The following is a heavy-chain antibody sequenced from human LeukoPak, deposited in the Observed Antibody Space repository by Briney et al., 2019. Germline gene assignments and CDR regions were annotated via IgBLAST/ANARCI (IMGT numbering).Heavy chain of an antibody. V-gene: IGHV3-30*02. CDR3: AKVQYQLLSGFDY. CDR1: GFTFSDFG. CDR2: IRYGGNNK. J-gene: IGHJ4*02. D-gene: IGHD2-2*01. Sequence: QSGGYLRLSCAASGFTFSDFGMHWVRQAPGKGLEWVAFIRYGGNNKYYADSVKGRFTISRDNSKNTLYLQMNSLRAEDTAVYYCAKVQYQLLSGFDYWGQGTLVTVSS.